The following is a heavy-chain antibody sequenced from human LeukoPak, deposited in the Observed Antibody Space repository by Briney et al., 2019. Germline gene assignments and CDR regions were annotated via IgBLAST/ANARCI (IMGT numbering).Heavy chain of an antibody. Sequence: GASVTVSCKASGYTFTGFYMHWVRQAPGQGLEWMGWINPNSGDTNYAQKFQGRVTMTRDTSISTAYMELSRLRSDDTAVYYCARQRATPYFDYWGQGTLATVSS. CDR2: INPNSGDT. CDR3: ARQRATPYFDY. V-gene: IGHV1-2*02. J-gene: IGHJ4*02. CDR1: GYTFTGFY.